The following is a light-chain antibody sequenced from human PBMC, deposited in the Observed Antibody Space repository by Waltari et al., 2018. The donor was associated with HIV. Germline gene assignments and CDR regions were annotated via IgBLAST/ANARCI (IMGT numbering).Light chain of an antibody. V-gene: IGKV3-15*01. J-gene: IGKJ1*01. Sequence: VMTQSPATLSVSPGETVTLSCRASQSVGSNLVWYQQTLGQAPRLLFYDASIRATGVPARFSGSGSGTEFTLTNSGLQSEDFAVYYCQQYSDRPRTFGQGTKVESK. CDR1: QSVGSN. CDR3: QQYSDRPRT. CDR2: DAS.